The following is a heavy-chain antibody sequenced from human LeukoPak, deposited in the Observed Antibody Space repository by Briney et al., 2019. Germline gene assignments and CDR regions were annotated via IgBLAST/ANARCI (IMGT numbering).Heavy chain of an antibody. CDR3: ARDTVVVAGTGGPPGNESDYYYYYYMDV. J-gene: IGHJ6*03. D-gene: IGHD2-15*01. V-gene: IGHV1-2*02. CDR2: INPNSGGT. CDR1: GYTFTGYY. Sequence: GASVKVSCKASGYTFTGYYMHWVRQAPGQGLEWMGWINPNSGGTNYAQKFQGRVTMTRDTSISTAYMELSRLRSDDTAVYYCARDTVVVAGTGGPPGNESDYYYYYYMDVWGKGTTVTISS.